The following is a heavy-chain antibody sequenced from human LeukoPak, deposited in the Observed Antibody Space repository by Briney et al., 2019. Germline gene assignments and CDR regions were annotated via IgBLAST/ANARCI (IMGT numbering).Heavy chain of an antibody. V-gene: IGHV1-8*03. D-gene: IGHD4-11*01. J-gene: IGHJ6*03. CDR2: MNPNSGNT. CDR1: GYTFTSYD. Sequence: ASVKVSCKASGYTFTSYDINWVRQATGQGLEWMGWMNPNSGNTGYAQKFQGRVTITGNTSISTAYMELSSLRSEDTAVYYCARGGLDYSNYYYYYYMDVWGKGTTVTVSS. CDR3: ARGGLDYSNYYYYYYMDV.